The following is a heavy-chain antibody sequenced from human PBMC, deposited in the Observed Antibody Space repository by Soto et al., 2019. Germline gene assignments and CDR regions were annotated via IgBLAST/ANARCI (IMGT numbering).Heavy chain of an antibody. J-gene: IGHJ6*02. CDR2: INPSGGST. Sequence: ASVKVSCKASGYTFTSYYMHWVRQAPGQGLEWMGIINPSGGSTSYAQKFQGRVTMTRDTSTSTVYMELSSLRSEDTAVYYCARDPYYDILTGYSLPLYSYGMDVWGQGTTVTVSS. D-gene: IGHD3-9*01. CDR3: ARDPYYDILTGYSLPLYSYGMDV. CDR1: GYTFTSYY. V-gene: IGHV1-46*01.